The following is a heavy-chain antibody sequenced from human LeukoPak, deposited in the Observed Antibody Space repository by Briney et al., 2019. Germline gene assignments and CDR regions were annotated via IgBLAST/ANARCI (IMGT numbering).Heavy chain of an antibody. V-gene: IGHV4-59*08. CDR1: GGSISSYY. CDR3: ARMGGYSGYATH. D-gene: IGHD5-12*01. Sequence: SQTLSLTCTVSGGSISSYYWSWIRQPPGKGLEWIGYILYSGTTNSNPSLKSRVTISVDTSKNQISLKLSSVTAADTAVYYCARMGGYSGYATHWGQGTLVTVSS. J-gene: IGHJ4*02. CDR2: ILYSGTT.